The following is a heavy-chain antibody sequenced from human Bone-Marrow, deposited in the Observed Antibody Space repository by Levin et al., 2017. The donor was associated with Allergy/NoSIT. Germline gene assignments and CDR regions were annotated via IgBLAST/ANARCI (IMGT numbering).Heavy chain of an antibody. V-gene: IGHV3-11*05. J-gene: IGHJ3*02. Sequence: GESLKISCAASGFTFSDYYMSWIRQAPGKGLEWVSYISSSSSYTNYADSVKGRFTISRDNAKNSLYLQMNSLRAEDTAVYYCARDGGLGYCSSTSCQRDAFDIWGQGTMVTVSS. CDR2: ISSSSSYT. D-gene: IGHD2-2*01. CDR3: ARDGGLGYCSSTSCQRDAFDI. CDR1: GFTFSDYY.